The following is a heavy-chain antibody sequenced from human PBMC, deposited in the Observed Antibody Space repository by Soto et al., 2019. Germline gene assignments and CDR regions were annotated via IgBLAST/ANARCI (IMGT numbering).Heavy chain of an antibody. CDR1: GGSFSGYY. Sequence: PSETLSLTCAVYGGSFSGYYWSWICQPPGKGLEWIGEINHSGSTNYNPSLKSRVTISVDTSKNQFSLKLSSVTAADTAVYYCARVPDYWGQGTLVTVSS. CDR3: ARVPDY. J-gene: IGHJ4*02. CDR2: INHSGST. V-gene: IGHV4-34*01.